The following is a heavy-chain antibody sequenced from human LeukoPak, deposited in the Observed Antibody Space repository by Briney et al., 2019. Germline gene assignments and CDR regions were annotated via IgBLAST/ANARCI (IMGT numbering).Heavy chain of an antibody. CDR2: ISGDGGST. Sequence: GGSLRLSCAASGFTFDDYAMHWVRQAPGKGLEWVSLISGDGGSTYYADSVKGRFTLSRDNSKNSLYLQMNSLRTEDTALYYCAKDQDDRDGYNYGAFDIWGQGTMVTVSS. V-gene: IGHV3-43*02. J-gene: IGHJ3*02. CDR1: GFTFDDYA. D-gene: IGHD5-24*01. CDR3: AKDQDDRDGYNYGAFDI.